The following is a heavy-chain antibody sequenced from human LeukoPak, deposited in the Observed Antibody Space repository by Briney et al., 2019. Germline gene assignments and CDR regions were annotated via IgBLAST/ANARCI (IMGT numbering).Heavy chain of an antibody. Sequence: SETLSLTCAVSGGSINSNNWWSWVRQPSGKGLEWIGDIYHSGSTKYNPSLKSRVTISVDKSKNQFSLKLSSVTAADTAVYYCARDWTDSLIAFDIWGQGTMVTVSS. V-gene: IGHV4-4*02. J-gene: IGHJ3*02. D-gene: IGHD3/OR15-3a*01. CDR3: ARDWTDSLIAFDI. CDR2: IYHSGST. CDR1: GGSINSNNW.